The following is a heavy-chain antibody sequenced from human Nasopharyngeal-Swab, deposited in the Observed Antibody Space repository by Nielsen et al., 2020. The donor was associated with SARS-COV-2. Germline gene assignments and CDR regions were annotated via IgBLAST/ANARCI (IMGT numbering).Heavy chain of an antibody. CDR2: IDPSDSYS. Sequence: KVSCKGSGYSFSSYWISWVRQMPGKGPEGMGIIDPSDSYSNYSPSFQGHVTISVDKSLSTAFLQWSSLKASDTAVYYCARRSFYYGSGTVRGMDVWGQGTTVTVSS. CDR1: GYSFSSYW. CDR3: ARRSFYYGSGTVRGMDV. V-gene: IGHV5-10-1*01. J-gene: IGHJ6*02. D-gene: IGHD3-10*01.